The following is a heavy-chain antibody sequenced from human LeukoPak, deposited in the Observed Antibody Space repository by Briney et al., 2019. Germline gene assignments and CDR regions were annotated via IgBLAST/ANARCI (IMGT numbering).Heavy chain of an antibody. CDR3: ARDRFRYCSGGSCYHFDY. V-gene: IGHV1-18*04. J-gene: IGHJ4*02. CDR1: GYTFTSYG. Sequence: ASVTVSFKSSGYTFTSYGISWVRQPPGQGLEWMGLINAYNGNTNYAQKLQGRVTMTTDTSTSTAYMELRSLRSDDTAVYYCARDRFRYCSGGSCYHFDYWGQGTLVTVSS. CDR2: INAYNGNT. D-gene: IGHD2-15*01.